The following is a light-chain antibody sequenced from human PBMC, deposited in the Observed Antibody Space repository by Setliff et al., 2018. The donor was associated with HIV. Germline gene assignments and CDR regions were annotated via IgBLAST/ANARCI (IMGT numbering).Light chain of an antibody. CDR2: EVS. CDR1: SSDVNGYNY. V-gene: IGLV2-14*01. CDR3: SSYTSSSTPYV. J-gene: IGLJ1*01. Sequence: QSVLTQRDSVSGSPGQSITISCTGTSSDVNGYNYVSWYQQHPGKAPKLLIYEVSNRPSGVSNRFSGSKSGNTASLTISGLQAEDEADYYCSSYTSSSTPYVFGTGTKVTVL.